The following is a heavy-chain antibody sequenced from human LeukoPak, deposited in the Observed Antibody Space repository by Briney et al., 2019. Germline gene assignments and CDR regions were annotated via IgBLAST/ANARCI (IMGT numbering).Heavy chain of an antibody. CDR3: ARGGWEPLDY. CDR2: IKQDGSEK. CDR1: GFTFSSYW. V-gene: IGHV3-7*01. J-gene: IGHJ4*02. Sequence: GGSLRLSCAGSGFTFSSYWMTWVRQAPGKGLEWVANIKQDGSEKYYVDSVKGRFTISRDNAKNSLYLQMNSLRAEDTAVYHCARGGWEPLDYWGQGILVTVSS. D-gene: IGHD1-26*01.